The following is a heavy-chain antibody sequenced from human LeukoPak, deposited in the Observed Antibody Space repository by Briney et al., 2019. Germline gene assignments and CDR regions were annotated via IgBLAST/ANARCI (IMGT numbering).Heavy chain of an antibody. Sequence: GGSLRLSCAASGFTFSNYWMSWVRQAPGKGLEWVAHIKQDGSEKYYVDSVKGRFTISRDNAKNSLSLQMNSLRAEDTAVYYCAKDLKGVRGATYYFDYWGQGTLVTVSS. D-gene: IGHD3-10*01. V-gene: IGHV3-7*01. CDR3: AKDLKGVRGATYYFDY. CDR2: IKQDGSEK. CDR1: GFTFSNYW. J-gene: IGHJ4*02.